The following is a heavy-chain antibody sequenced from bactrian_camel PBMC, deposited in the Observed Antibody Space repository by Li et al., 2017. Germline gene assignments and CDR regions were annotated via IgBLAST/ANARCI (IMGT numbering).Heavy chain of an antibody. V-gene: IGHV3S40*01. CDR1: GITFSNYY. D-gene: IGHD1*01. CDR3: AAAASSLETREHPC. CDR2: INSGGGST. J-gene: IGHJ4*01. Sequence: VQLVESGGGMVQPGGSLRLSCAASGITFSNYYCSWVRQAPGKGLEWVSAINSGGGSTYYADSVKGRFTISRDNAKNTVFLHMSNLKSEDTAVYYCAAAASSLETREHPCWGQGTQVTV.